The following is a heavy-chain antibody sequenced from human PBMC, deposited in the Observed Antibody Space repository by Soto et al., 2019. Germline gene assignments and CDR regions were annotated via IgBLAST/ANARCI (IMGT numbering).Heavy chain of an antibody. D-gene: IGHD3-10*01. J-gene: IGHJ5*02. CDR1: GDSVSSNSAA. V-gene: IGHV6-1*01. CDR3: ARAVLLWFGEGSGRQYNWFDP. Sequence: PSQTLSLTCAISGDSVSSNSAAWNWIRQSPSRGLEWLGRTYYRSKWYNDYAVSVKSRITINPDTSKNQFSLQLNSVTPEDTAVYYCARAVLLWFGEGSGRQYNWFDPWGQGTLVTVSS. CDR2: TYYRSKWYN.